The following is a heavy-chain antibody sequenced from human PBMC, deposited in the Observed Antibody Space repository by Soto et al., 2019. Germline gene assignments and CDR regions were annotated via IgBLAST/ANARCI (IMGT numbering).Heavy chain of an antibody. Sequence: QVQLVESGGGVVQPGRSLRLSCAASGFTFSSYGMHWVRQAPGKGLEWVAVISYDGSNKYYADSVKGRFTISRDNSKNTLYLQMNSLRAEDTAVYYCAKVVGGWYPTDDYWGQGTLVTVSS. V-gene: IGHV3-30*18. J-gene: IGHJ4*02. D-gene: IGHD6-19*01. CDR2: ISYDGSNK. CDR3: AKVVGGWYPTDDY. CDR1: GFTFSSYG.